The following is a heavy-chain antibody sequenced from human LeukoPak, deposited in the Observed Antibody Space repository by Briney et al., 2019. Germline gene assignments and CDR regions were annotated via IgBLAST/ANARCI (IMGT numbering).Heavy chain of an antibody. CDR1: GFTFSSYG. CDR2: ISYDGSNK. CDR3: AKDQYYHDSSGYYIFDY. D-gene: IGHD3-22*01. Sequence: PGRSLRLSCAASGFTFSSYGIHWVRQAPGKGLEWVAAISYDGSNKYYTDSVKGRFIISRDNSKNTLYLQMSSLRAEETAVYYCAKDQYYHDSSGYYIFDYWDQGILVTVSS. J-gene: IGHJ4*02. V-gene: IGHV3-30*18.